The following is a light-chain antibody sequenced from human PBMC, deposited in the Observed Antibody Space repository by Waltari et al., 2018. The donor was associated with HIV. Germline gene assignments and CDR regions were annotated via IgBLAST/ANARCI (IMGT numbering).Light chain of an antibody. CDR3: YSAADNSGL. V-gene: IGLV3-27*01. J-gene: IGLJ3*02. CDR2: KDS. CDR1: LLPKKC. Sequence: YDLPHPSSVSVSPGQIPRIPCSAALLPKKCVRWFQQKPGQAPVLVMYKDSERPSGIPARFSGSSSGTTVTLTIGGAQVDDEADYYCYSAADNSGLFGGGTRLTVL.